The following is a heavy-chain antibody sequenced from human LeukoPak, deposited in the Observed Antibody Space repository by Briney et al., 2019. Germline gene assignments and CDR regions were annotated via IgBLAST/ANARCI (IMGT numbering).Heavy chain of an antibody. J-gene: IGHJ4*02. CDR3: AREGPRSGSYIFDY. CDR2: IIPIFGAA. D-gene: IGHD1-26*01. V-gene: IGHV1-69*13. Sequence: SVKVSCKASGGTFSSYAISWVRQAPGQGLEWMGGIIPIFGAANYAQKFQGRVTITADESTSTAYMELSSLRSEDTAVYYCAREGPRSGSYIFDYWGQGTPVTVSS. CDR1: GGTFSSYA.